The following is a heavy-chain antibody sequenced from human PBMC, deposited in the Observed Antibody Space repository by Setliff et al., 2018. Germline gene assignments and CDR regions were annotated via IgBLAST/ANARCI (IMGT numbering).Heavy chain of an antibody. CDR3: ARGLPYFGMDV. Sequence: GGSLRLSCEASGFTFKTYEMIWVRQAPGKGLERVSKTHTDGITIYSNSARGRFTIFRDSAKNSLHLQMTSLSAEDTAVYYCARGLPYFGMDVWGQGTTVTVSS. CDR1: GFTFKTYE. D-gene: IGHD2-15*01. CDR2: THTDGITI. V-gene: IGHV3-48*03. J-gene: IGHJ6*02.